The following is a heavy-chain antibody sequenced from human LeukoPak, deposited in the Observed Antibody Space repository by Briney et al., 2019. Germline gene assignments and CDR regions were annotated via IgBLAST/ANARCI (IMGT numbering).Heavy chain of an antibody. CDR1: GFTFSNYE. CDR3: ARHNGWYSFDY. CDR2: ISRSGSTI. V-gene: IGHV3-48*03. D-gene: IGHD6-19*01. J-gene: IGHJ4*02. Sequence: GGSLRLSCVASGFTFSNYEMNWVRQAPGRGLEWVAYISRSGSTIYNTDSVKGRFTISRDNAKNSLYLQMNSLRAEDTAVYYCARHNGWYSFDYWGQGTLVTVSS.